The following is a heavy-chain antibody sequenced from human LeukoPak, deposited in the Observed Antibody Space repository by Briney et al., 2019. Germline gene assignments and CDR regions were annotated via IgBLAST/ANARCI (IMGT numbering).Heavy chain of an antibody. CDR3: ARATAKLYEPNWFDP. J-gene: IGHJ5*02. Sequence: GGSLRLSCAASGFTFSSYSMNWVRQAPGKGLEWVSSISSSSSYIYYADSVKGRFTISRDNAKNSLYLQMNSLRAEDTAVYYCARATAKLYEPNWFDPWGQGNPGHRLL. D-gene: IGHD3-10*01. V-gene: IGHV3-21*01. CDR2: ISSSSSYI. CDR1: GFTFSSYS.